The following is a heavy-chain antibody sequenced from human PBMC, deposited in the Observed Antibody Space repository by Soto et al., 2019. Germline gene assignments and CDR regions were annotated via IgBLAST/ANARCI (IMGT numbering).Heavy chain of an antibody. CDR2: IRISSSTI. Sequence: EVQLVESGGGLVQPGGSLRLSCAASGFTFSSYSMNWVRKAPGKGLEWVSYIRISSSTIYYADSVKGRFTISRDKAKNALYLQMISRRAEDTAVYYCARDGFGGSVLEAADLDYWGQGTLVTVSS. CDR1: GFTFSSYS. J-gene: IGHJ4*02. D-gene: IGHD2-15*01. V-gene: IGHV3-48*01. CDR3: ARDGFGGSVLEAADLDY.